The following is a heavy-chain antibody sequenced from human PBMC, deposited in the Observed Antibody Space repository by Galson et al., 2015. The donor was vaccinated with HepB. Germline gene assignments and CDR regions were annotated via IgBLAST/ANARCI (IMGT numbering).Heavy chain of an antibody. CDR3: ASKNCSSTSCYRNYYYMDV. V-gene: IGHV5-51*01. CDR1: GYSFTSYW. J-gene: IGHJ6*03. D-gene: IGHD2-2*02. Sequence: QSGAEVKKPGESLKISCKGSGYSFTSYWIGWVRQVPGKGLEWMGIIYPGDSDTRYSSSFQGQVTISADKSISTAYLQWSSLKASDTAMYYCASKNCSSTSCYRNYYYMDVWGKGTTVTVSS. CDR2: IYPGDSDT.